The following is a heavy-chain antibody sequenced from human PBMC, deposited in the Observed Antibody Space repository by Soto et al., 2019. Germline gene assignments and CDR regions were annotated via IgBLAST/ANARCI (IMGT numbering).Heavy chain of an antibody. Sequence: LRLSCVASGFTFTNYVMSWVRQAPGRGLEWVSAITVSGGDTYYADSVKGRFTVSRDNSKTTLYLQMDSLRADDSALYYCAKGSASTRPYYFDYWGQGIVVTVSS. CDR1: GFTFTNYV. CDR3: AKGSASTRPYYFDY. CDR2: ITVSGGDT. V-gene: IGHV3-23*01. D-gene: IGHD6-6*01. J-gene: IGHJ4*02.